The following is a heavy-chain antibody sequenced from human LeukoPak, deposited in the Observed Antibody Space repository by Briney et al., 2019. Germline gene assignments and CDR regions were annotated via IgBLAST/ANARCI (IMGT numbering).Heavy chain of an antibody. V-gene: IGHV1-24*01. CDR3: ATQGYCSGGSCYSVGTNWFDP. Sequence: ASVKVSCKVSGYTLTELSMHWVRQAPGKGLEWMGGFDPEDGETIYAQKFQGRVTMTEDTSTDTAYMELSSLRSEDTAVYYCATQGYCSGGSCYSVGTNWFDPWGQGTLVTVSS. CDR1: GYTLTELS. CDR2: FDPEDGET. J-gene: IGHJ5*02. D-gene: IGHD2-15*01.